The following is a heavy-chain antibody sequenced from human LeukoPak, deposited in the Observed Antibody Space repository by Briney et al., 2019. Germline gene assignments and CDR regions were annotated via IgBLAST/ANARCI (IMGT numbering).Heavy chain of an antibody. J-gene: IGHJ3*02. Sequence: PGGSLRLSCAASGFTFSSYGMHWVRQAPGKGLEWVAVISYDGSNKYYADSVKGRFTISRDNSKNTLYLQMNSLRAEDTAVYYCAKDTGERWNAGYAYDIWGQGTMVTVSS. CDR2: ISYDGSNK. CDR1: GFTFSSYG. V-gene: IGHV3-30*18. D-gene: IGHD1-1*01. CDR3: AKDTGERWNAGYAYDI.